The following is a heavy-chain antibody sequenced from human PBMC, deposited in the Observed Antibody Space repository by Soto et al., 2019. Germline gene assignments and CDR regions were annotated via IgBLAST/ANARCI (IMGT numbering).Heavy chain of an antibody. V-gene: IGHV4-59*01. D-gene: IGHD2-15*01. J-gene: IGHJ4*02. CDR1: GGSISSYY. CDR2: IYYSGST. Sequence: SETLSLTCTVSGGSISSYYWSWIRQPPGKGLEWIGYIYYSGSTNYNPSLKSRVTISVDTSKNQFSLKLSSVTAADTAVYYCARGYCSGGTCYRFNFDYWGQGTLVTVS. CDR3: ARGYCSGGTCYRFNFDY.